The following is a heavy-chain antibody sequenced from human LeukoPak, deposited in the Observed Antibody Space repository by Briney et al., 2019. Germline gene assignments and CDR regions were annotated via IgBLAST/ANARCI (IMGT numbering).Heavy chain of an antibody. D-gene: IGHD1-1*01. V-gene: IGHV3-21*01. J-gene: IGHJ4*02. CDR2: ISSSSYI. CDR1: GFTFSTYT. Sequence: GGSLRLSCAASGFTFSTYTMNWVRQAPGKGLEWASSISSSSYIFYADSVMGRFTISRDNAKNSLYLKMNSLRAEDTAVYYCARERKYDSNFDYWGQGTLVTVSS. CDR3: ARERKYDSNFDY.